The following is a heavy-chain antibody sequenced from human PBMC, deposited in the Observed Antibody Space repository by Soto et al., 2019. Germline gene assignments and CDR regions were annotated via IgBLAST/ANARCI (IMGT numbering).Heavy chain of an antibody. CDR2: ISTDGSIT. Sequence: EVQLVESGGGLVQPGGSMRLSCAASGFTFSSYWMHWVRQVPGKGLMWVSRISTDGSITNYADPVKGRSTSSRDNAKNTLYLHMNSLRVEDTAVYYCARNRDGVDYWAQGTLVTVSS. V-gene: IGHV3-74*01. J-gene: IGHJ4*02. CDR1: GFTFSSYW. CDR3: ARNRDGVDY.